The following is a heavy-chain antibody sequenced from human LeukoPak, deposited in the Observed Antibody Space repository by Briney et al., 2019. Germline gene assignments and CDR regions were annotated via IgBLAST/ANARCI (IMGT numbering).Heavy chain of an antibody. CDR2: ISISIIYI. V-gene: IGHV3-21*01. D-gene: IGHD5-24*01. J-gene: IGHJ4*02. Sequence: PRRSLRLSCAASGFTFSSYSMNWVRHPPEKVLEWVSSISISIIYIYYGDSVKGLFTISRDNAKSSLFLQMNSLRDEDTAVYYCARPGGKVEMAIIPFEYWGQGTLVPVSS. CDR1: GFTFSSYS. CDR3: ARPGGKVEMAIIPFEY.